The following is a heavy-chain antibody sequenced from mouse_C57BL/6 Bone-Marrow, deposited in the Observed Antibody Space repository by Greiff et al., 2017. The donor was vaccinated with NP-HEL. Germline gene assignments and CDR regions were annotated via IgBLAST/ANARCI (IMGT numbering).Heavy chain of an antibody. CDR1: GYTFTSYW. CDR2: IHPSDSDT. J-gene: IGHJ4*01. CDR3: AINYGSSYDYYAMDY. V-gene: IGHV1-74*01. Sequence: QVHVKQPGAELVKPGASVKVSCKASGYTFTSYWMHWVKQRPGQGLEWIGRIHPSDSDTNYNQKFKGKATLTVDKSSSTAYMQLSSLTSEDSAVYYCAINYGSSYDYYAMDYWGQGTSVTVSS. D-gene: IGHD1-1*01.